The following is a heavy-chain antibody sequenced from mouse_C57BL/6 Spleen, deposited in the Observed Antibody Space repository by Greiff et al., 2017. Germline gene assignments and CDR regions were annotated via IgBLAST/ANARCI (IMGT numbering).Heavy chain of an antibody. CDR1: GFTFSDYG. CDR2: ISSGSSTI. CDR3: ARRQGYDAMDY. V-gene: IGHV5-17*01. J-gene: IGHJ4*01. Sequence: EVKLVESGGGLVKPGGSLKLSCAASGFTFSDYGMHWVRQAPEKGLEWVAYISSGSSTIYYADTVKGRFTISRDNAKNTLFLQMTSLRSEDTAMYYCARRQGYDAMDYWGQGTAVTVSS. D-gene: IGHD3-2*01.